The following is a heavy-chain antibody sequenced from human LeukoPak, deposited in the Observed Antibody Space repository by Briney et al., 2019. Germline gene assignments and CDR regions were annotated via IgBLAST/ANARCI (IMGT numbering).Heavy chain of an antibody. CDR3: ARGGSSGYDPFDY. CDR1: GGSIRSYY. V-gene: IGHV4-59*01. D-gene: IGHD5-12*01. J-gene: IGHJ4*02. CDR2: IFYSGST. Sequence: SETLSLTCTVSGGSIRSYYWCWIRQPPRKGLEGIGYIFYSGSTNYNPSLKSRVTISVDTSKNQFSLKLTSVTAADTAVYYCARGGSSGYDPFDYWGQGTLVTVSS.